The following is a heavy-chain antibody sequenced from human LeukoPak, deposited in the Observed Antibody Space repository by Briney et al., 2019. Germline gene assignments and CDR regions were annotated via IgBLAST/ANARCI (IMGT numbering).Heavy chain of an antibody. V-gene: IGHV3-74*01. J-gene: IGHJ4*02. CDR3: ARGPYSSGYYVGDY. D-gene: IGHD3-22*01. Sequence: PGGSLRLSCAASGFTLSSYWMHWVRQAPGKGLVWVSRINSDGRSTSYADSVKGRFTMSRDNAKNTMYLQLNSLRGEDTAVYYCARGPYSSGYYVGDYWGQGTLVTVSS. CDR1: GFTLSSYW. CDR2: INSDGRST.